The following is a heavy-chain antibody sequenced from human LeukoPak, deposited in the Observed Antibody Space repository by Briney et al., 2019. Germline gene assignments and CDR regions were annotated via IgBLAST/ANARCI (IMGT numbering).Heavy chain of an antibody. V-gene: IGHV3-7*01. CDR3: AKEGAYPIITYDS. J-gene: IGHJ5*01. CDR2: IKRGGNEK. Sequence: GGSLRLSCAASGFTFSSYWMNWVRQAPGKGLEWVANIKRGGNEKNYVDSVKGRFSISRDNAKNSLYLQMDSLRAEDTAVYYCAKEGAYPIITYDSWGQGALVTVSS. CDR1: GFTFSSYW. D-gene: IGHD3-10*01.